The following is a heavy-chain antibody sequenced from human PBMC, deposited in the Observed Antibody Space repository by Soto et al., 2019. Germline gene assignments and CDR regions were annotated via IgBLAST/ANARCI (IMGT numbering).Heavy chain of an antibody. J-gene: IGHJ4*02. CDR3: ARPPGSGTRFAN. Sequence: PGESLKISCQGSGYSFADSWIGWVRQVPGRGLEWVGIIYPGYSDIRYRPSFQGRVTISADKSVNTAYLQWSSLGASDAAIYYCARPPGSGTRFANWGQGTPVTVSS. CDR1: GYSFADSW. V-gene: IGHV5-51*01. CDR2: IYPGYSDI. D-gene: IGHD2-15*01.